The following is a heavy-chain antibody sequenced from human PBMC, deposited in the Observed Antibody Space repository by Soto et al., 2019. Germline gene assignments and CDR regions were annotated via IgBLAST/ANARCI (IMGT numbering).Heavy chain of an antibody. CDR1: GGTFSSYA. Sequence: QVQLVQSGAEVKKPGSSVKVSCKASGGTFSSYAISWVRQAPGQGLEWMGGIIPIFGTANYAQKFQGRVRXTXDXXTSTAYMELSSLRSEDTAVYYCARGRLVIKGHFDYWGQGTLVTVSS. J-gene: IGHJ4*02. D-gene: IGHD3-9*01. CDR2: IIPIFGTA. CDR3: ARGRLVIKGHFDY. V-gene: IGHV1-69*05.